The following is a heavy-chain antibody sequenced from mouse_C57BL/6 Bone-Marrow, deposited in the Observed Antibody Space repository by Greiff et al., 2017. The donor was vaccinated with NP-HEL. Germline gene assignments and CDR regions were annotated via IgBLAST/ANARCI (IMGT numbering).Heavy chain of an antibody. J-gene: IGHJ4*01. CDR2: IWWDDDK. CDR3: ARPRYSSYDYAMDY. D-gene: IGHD2-12*01. Sequence: QVTLKESGPGILQPSQTLSLTCSFSGFSLSTFGMGVGWIRQPSGKGREWLAHIWWDDDKYYNPALKSRLTISKDTSKNPVFLKIANVATADTATYCCARPRYSSYDYAMDYWGQGTSVTVSS. V-gene: IGHV8-8*01. CDR1: GFSLSTFGMG.